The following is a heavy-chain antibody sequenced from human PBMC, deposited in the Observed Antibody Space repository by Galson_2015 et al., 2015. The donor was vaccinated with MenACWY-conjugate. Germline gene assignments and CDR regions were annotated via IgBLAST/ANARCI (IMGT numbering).Heavy chain of an antibody. CDR2: IKQDGSEK. CDR3: ARDLGFYCSHNDCYSPY. CDR1: GFTFNNYW. J-gene: IGHJ4*02. V-gene: IGHV3-7*03. D-gene: IGHD2-15*01. Sequence: SLRLSCAGSGFTFNNYWMSWVRQVPGKGPEWVANIKQDGSEKYYVDSVRGRFTISRDNAKSSLFLQMNSLRAEDTAVYYCARDLGFYCSHNDCYSPYWCRGTLVTVSS.